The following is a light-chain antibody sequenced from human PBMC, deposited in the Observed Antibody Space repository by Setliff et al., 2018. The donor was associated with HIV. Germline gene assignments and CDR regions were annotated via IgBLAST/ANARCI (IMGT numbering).Light chain of an antibody. CDR2: QAT. J-gene: IGLJ1*01. CDR1: SNDVGRYDL. Sequence: QSVLVQPASVSGSPGQSITISCTGTSNDVGRYDLVSWYQQHPARAPKLIIYQATRRPSGVSNRFSGSKSGNVASLTISGLQAEDEADYYCCSNTGSNTFVFGTGTKVTVL. V-gene: IGLV2-23*01. CDR3: CSNTGSNTFV.